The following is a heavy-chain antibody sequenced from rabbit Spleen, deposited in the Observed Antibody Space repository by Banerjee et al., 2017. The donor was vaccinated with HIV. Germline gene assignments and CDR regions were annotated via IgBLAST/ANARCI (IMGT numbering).Heavy chain of an antibody. V-gene: IGHV1S43*01. Sequence: QQQLEESGGGLVKPGGTLTLTCKVSGIDFSSWYYMCWVRQAPGKGLELIAWIYTRDGSTYYASWVNGRFTISRSTSLNTVDLKMTSLAAADTATYFCARDLAGYVGFGYISYLDLWGPGTLVTVS. CDR2: IYTRDGST. CDR3: ARDLAGYVGFGYISYLDL. D-gene: IGHD4-2*01. CDR1: GIDFSSWYY. J-gene: IGHJ6*01.